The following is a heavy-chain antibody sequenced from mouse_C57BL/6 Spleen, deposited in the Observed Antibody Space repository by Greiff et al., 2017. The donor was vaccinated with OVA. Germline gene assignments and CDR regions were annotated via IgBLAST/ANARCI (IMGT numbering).Heavy chain of an antibody. J-gene: IGHJ4*01. Sequence: QVQLQQSGAELANPGASVKLSCKASGYTFTSYWMHWVKQRPGQGLEWIGYINPSSGYTKYNQKFKDKATLTADKSSNTAYMQLSSLTYEDSAVYYCARGDYGSSYAMDYWGQGTSVTVSS. CDR2: INPSSGYT. CDR1: GYTFTSYW. V-gene: IGHV1-7*01. CDR3: ARGDYGSSYAMDY. D-gene: IGHD1-1*01.